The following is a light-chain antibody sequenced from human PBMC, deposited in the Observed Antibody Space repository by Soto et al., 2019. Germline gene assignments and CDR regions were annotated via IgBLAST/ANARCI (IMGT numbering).Light chain of an antibody. V-gene: IGKV3-15*01. Sequence: EIAMTQYTATLSVSPGASATLSCRASQSVSTNLAWYPQKTGQVPRVLIYGASTRDTEIPARFSGRGSGTEFTLTIDRLQSEDVVVYYCQQYNNWPRTFGQGTKVDI. J-gene: IGKJ1*01. CDR3: QQYNNWPRT. CDR2: GAS. CDR1: QSVSTN.